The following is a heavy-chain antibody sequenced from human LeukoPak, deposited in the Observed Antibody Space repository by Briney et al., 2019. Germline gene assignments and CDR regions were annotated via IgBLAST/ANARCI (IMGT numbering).Heavy chain of an antibody. CDR2: IRYDGSNK. J-gene: IGHJ4*02. CDR3: ARSDVLRYFDWLAALGY. V-gene: IGHV3-30*02. CDR1: GFTYRSYG. D-gene: IGHD3-9*01. Sequence: GGSLRLSCAASGFTYRSYGMHWVRQAPGKGLEWVAFIRYDGSNKYYADSVKGRFTISRDNSKNTLYLQMNSLRAEDTAVYYCARSDVLRYFDWLAALGYWGQGTLVTVSS.